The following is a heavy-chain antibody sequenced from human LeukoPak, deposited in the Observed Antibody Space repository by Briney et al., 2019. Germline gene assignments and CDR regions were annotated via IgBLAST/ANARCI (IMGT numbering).Heavy chain of an antibody. CDR3: ARDPGYYGSGSYGDY. CDR2: IYYSGST. D-gene: IGHD3-10*01. Sequence: PSETLSLTCTVSGGSISSYYWSWIRQPPGKGLEWIGYIYYSGSTYYNPSLKSRVTISVDTSKNQFSLKLSSVTAADTAVYYCARDPGYYGSGSYGDYWGQGTLVTVSS. J-gene: IGHJ4*02. V-gene: IGHV4-59*12. CDR1: GGSISSYY.